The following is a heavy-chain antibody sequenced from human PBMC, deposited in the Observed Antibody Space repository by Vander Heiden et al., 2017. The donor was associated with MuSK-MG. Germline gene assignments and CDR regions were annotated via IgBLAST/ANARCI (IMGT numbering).Heavy chain of an antibody. J-gene: IGHJ4*02. Sequence: EVQRLASGGALVQPGGSRRPSGAASAFTFSRFNMNWFRQAPGKGLEWVSYITSNSGTIHYADSVKGRFTISRDNAKNSLYLQMNSLRAEDTALYYCARDGGVAAENDYWGQGTLVTVSS. V-gene: IGHV3-48*01. D-gene: IGHD6-13*01. CDR3: ARDGGVAAENDY. CDR2: ITSNSGTI. CDR1: AFTFSRFN.